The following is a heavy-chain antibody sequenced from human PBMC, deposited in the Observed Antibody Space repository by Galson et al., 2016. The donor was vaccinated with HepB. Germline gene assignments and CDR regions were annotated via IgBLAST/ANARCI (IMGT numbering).Heavy chain of an antibody. D-gene: IGHD2-15*01. CDR1: GFTFCDYY. V-gene: IGHV3-11*04. J-gene: IGHJ4*02. CDR2: STTSGSSI. Sequence: SLRLSCAASGFTFCDYYISWVRQAPGKGLQWISYSTTSGSSIVCTDSVKGRFTISRDNAKNSLFLQMNSLRAEDTAVYYCAGSRARTPSSYFYSGIDYWGQGTLVTVPS. CDR3: AGSRARTPSSYFYSGIDY.